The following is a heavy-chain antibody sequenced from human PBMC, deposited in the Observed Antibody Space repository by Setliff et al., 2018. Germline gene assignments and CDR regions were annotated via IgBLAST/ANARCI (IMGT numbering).Heavy chain of an antibody. CDR3: AKTRWSELPKDAFDI. V-gene: IGHV3-33*03. CDR2: IWYDGSNK. Sequence: PGGSLRLSCAASGFTFSSYAMHWVRQAPGKGLEWVAVIWYDGSNKYYADSVKGRFTISRDKSENTLYLQMNSLRVEDTAFYYCAKTRWSELPKDAFDIWGQGTMVTVSS. CDR1: GFTFSSYA. J-gene: IGHJ3*02. D-gene: IGHD2-15*01.